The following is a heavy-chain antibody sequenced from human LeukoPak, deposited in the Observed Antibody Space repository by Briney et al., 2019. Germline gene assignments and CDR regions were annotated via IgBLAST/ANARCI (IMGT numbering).Heavy chain of an antibody. CDR3: ARDLRSSPRPPGCMDV. Sequence: GGSLRLSCAASGFTFNSFEMTWVRQAPGKGLEWVSYISSSASTIYYADSVKGRFTISRDNAKNSLYLQMNSLRAEDTAVYYCARDLRSSPRPPGCMDVWGNGTTVIVSS. J-gene: IGHJ6*03. D-gene: IGHD6-19*01. CDR1: GFTFNSFE. V-gene: IGHV3-48*03. CDR2: ISSSASTI.